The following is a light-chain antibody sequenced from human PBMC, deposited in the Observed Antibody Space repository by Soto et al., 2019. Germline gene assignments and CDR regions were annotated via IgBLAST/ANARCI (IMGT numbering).Light chain of an antibody. CDR2: DAS. CDR3: QQYNSYWT. CDR1: QSISSW. Sequence: DIQMTQSPSTLSASVGDRVTITCRASQSISSWLAWYQQKPGKAPKLLIYDASSLESGVPSRFSGSGSGTEFTLTISSLQPDDCATYYCQQYNSYWTFGQGTKVDSK. J-gene: IGKJ1*01. V-gene: IGKV1-5*01.